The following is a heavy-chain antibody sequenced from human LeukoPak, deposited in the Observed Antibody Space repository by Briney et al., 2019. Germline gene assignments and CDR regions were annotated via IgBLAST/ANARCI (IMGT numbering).Heavy chain of an antibody. CDR3: ARARVGYYYGSGSYYFYGMDV. D-gene: IGHD3-10*01. Sequence: SETLSLTCTVSGASFSSTNYYWGWIRPPPGKGLEWIGEFNHSGSTNYNPSLKSRVTISVDTSKNQFSLKLSSVTAADTAVYYCARARVGYYYGSGSYYFYGMDVWGQGTTVTVSS. J-gene: IGHJ6*02. V-gene: IGHV4-39*07. CDR2: FNHSGST. CDR1: GASFSSTNYY.